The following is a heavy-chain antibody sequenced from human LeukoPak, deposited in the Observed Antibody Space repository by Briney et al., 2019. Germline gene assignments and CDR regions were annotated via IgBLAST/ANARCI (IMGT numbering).Heavy chain of an antibody. CDR1: GYTLTELS. D-gene: IGHD3-3*01. J-gene: IGHJ4*02. Sequence: EASVKVSCKVSGYTLTELSMHWVRQAPGKGLEWMGGFDPEDGETIYAQKFQGRVTMTEDTSTDTAYMELSSLRSEDTAVYYCATDMNYDFWSGYSFDYWGQGTLVTVSS. V-gene: IGHV1-24*01. CDR2: FDPEDGET. CDR3: ATDMNYDFWSGYSFDY.